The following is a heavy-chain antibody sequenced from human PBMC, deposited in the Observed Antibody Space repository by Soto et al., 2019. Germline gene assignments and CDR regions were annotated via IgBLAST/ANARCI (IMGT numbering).Heavy chain of an antibody. J-gene: IGHJ4*02. CDR3: ARAVRIAAAGTSLGY. V-gene: IGHV1-3*01. D-gene: IGHD6-13*01. CDR2: INAGNGNT. Sequence: QVQLVQSGAEVKKPGASVKVSCKASGYTFTSYAMHWVRQAPGQRLEWMGWINAGNGNTKYSQKFQGRVTITRDTSASTAYMELSSLRSEDTAVYYCARAVRIAAAGTSLGYWGQGTLVTVSS. CDR1: GYTFTSYA.